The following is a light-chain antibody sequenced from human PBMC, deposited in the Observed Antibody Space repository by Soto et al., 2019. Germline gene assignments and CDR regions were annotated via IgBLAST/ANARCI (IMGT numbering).Light chain of an antibody. V-gene: IGKV1-5*01. CDR3: QQYHTFWT. J-gene: IGKJ1*01. CDR2: DAS. Sequence: DIQMTQSPSTLSASVGDRVTIACRANQTSTRWLAWYQQKPGKAPKLLIFDASTLESGVPSRFSGSGYGTEFTLTISSLQPEDFATYYCQQYHTFWTFGQGTTVEVK. CDR1: QTSTRW.